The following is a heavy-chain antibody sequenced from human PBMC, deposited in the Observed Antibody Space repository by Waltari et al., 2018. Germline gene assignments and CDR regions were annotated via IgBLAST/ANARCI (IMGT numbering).Heavy chain of an antibody. J-gene: IGHJ3*02. Sequence: EVQLVETGGGLIQPGGSLRLSCAASGFTVSSNYMSWVRQAPGKGLEWVSVIYSGGSTYYADSVKGRFTISRDNSKNTLYLQMNSLRAEDTAVYYCARDQAELASDAFDIWGQGTMVTVSS. V-gene: IGHV3-53*02. CDR1: GFTVSSNY. CDR3: ARDQAELASDAFDI. CDR2: IYSGGST. D-gene: IGHD6-13*01.